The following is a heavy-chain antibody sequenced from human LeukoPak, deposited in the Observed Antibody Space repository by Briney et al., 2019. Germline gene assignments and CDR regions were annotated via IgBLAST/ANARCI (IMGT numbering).Heavy chain of an antibody. CDR1: GDTFTDNV. D-gene: IGHD3-9*01. CDR2: ISVYNGDT. J-gene: IGHJ3*01. CDR3: ASDNLDY. V-gene: IGHV1-18*01. Sequence: ASVKVSCKTSGDTFTDNVITWVRQAPGQGLEWMGWISVYNGDTNYAQTLQARVRMTADTSTSTVYMELRSLRSDDTAVYYCASDNLDYWGQGTMVTVSS.